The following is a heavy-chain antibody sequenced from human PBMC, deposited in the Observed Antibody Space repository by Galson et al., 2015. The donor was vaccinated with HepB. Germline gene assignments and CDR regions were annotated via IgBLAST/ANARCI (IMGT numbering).Heavy chain of an antibody. V-gene: IGHV3-15*01. D-gene: IGHD1-1*01. CDR3: TTGDWNEHDAFDI. J-gene: IGHJ3*02. CDR1: GFTFSNAW. CDR2: IKSKTDGGTT. Sequence: SLRLSCAASGFTFSNAWMSWVRQAPGKGLEWVGRIKSKTDGGTTDYAAPVKGRFTISRDDSKNTRYLQMNSLKTEDTDVYYCTTGDWNEHDAFDIRGQGTLVTVSS.